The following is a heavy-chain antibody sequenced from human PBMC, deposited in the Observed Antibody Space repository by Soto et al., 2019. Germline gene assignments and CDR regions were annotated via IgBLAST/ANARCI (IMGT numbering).Heavy chain of an antibody. V-gene: IGHV3-30-3*01. J-gene: IGHJ4*02. Sequence: VGSLRLSCASSVFTFSSYAMHWVRQSPGKGLEWVAVISYDGSNKYYADSVKGRFTISRDNSKNTLYLQMNSLRAEDTAVYYCARTHIAARSHFEYWGQGTLVSVSS. CDR2: ISYDGSNK. D-gene: IGHD6-6*01. CDR1: VFTFSSYA. CDR3: ARTHIAARSHFEY.